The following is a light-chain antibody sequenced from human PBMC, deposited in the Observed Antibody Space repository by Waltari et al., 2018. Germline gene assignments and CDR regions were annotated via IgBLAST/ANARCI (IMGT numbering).Light chain of an antibody. CDR3: QLWDLSSDHPL. J-gene: IGLJ2*01. CDR1: NIGSKS. Sequence: SYVLTQPPSVSVAPGQTASITCGGNNIGSKSVHWYQQRPGQAPVRAVYDDSDRPSGIADRFSGSNSGNTATLTISRVEAGDEADYYCQLWDLSSDHPLFGGGTKLTVL. CDR2: DDS. V-gene: IGLV3-21*02.